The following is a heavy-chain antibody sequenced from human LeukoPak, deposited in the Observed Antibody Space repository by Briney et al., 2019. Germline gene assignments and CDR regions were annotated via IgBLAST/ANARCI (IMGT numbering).Heavy chain of an antibody. CDR2: IYYSGST. CDR1: GGSISSGSYY. CDR3: ARHLHFSYFDY. J-gene: IGHJ4*02. V-gene: IGHV4-61*01. Sequence: PSQTLSLTCTVSGGSISSGSYYWSWIRQPPGKGLEWIGYIYYSGSTNYNPSLKSRVTISVDTSKNQFSLKLSSVTAADTAVYYCARHLHFSYFDYWGQGTLVTVSS. D-gene: IGHD3-3*02.